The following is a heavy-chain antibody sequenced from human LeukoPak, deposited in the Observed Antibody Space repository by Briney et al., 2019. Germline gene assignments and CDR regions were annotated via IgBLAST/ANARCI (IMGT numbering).Heavy chain of an antibody. CDR1: GFTFSSYA. D-gene: IGHD3-22*01. Sequence: GGSLRLSCAASGFTFSSYAMTWVRQAPGKGLEWVSGISGSGVNTYYGDSVKGRFTISRDNSKNTVYLQMNSLRAEDTAVYYCAREGNYYDSSGYYTGYFDYWGQGTLVTVSS. CDR2: ISGSGVNT. J-gene: IGHJ4*02. V-gene: IGHV3-23*01. CDR3: AREGNYYDSSGYYTGYFDY.